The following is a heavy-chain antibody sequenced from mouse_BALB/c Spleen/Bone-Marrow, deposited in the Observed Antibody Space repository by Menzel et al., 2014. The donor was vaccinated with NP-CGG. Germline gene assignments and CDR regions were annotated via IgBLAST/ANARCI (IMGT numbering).Heavy chain of an antibody. J-gene: IGHJ2*01. CDR2: IDPANGNT. CDR1: GFNIKDTY. CDR3: ARYYYGYYFDY. Sequence: EVQLQQSGAELVKPGASVKLSCTASGFNIKDTYMHWVKQRPEQGLEWIGRIDPANGNTKYDSKFQGKATITADTSSNTAYLQLSSLTSEDTAVYYCARYYYGYYFDYWGQGTTLTVSS. V-gene: IGHV14-3*02. D-gene: IGHD1-2*01.